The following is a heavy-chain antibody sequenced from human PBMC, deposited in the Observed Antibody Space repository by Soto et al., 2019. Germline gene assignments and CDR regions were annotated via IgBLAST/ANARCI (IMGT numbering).Heavy chain of an antibody. CDR1: GYTFTSYG. Sequence: ASVKVSCKASGYTFTSYGISWVRQAPGQGLEWMGWISAYNGNTNYAQKLQGRVTMTTDTSTSTAYMELRSLRSDDTAVYYCARDDPRDYDILTGYFFDYWGQGTLVTVSS. J-gene: IGHJ4*02. CDR3: ARDDPRDYDILTGYFFDY. CDR2: ISAYNGNT. D-gene: IGHD3-9*01. V-gene: IGHV1-18*01.